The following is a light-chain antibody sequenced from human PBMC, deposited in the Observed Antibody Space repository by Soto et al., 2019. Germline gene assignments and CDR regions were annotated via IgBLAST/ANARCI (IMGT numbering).Light chain of an antibody. CDR3: QQYYSSPWT. CDR1: QSVLYSPNNKNY. J-gene: IGKJ1*01. V-gene: IGKV4-1*01. Sequence: DIVRAQSPESLAVSLGGRATINCKSSQSVLYSPNNKNYLAWYQQKPGQPPKLLIYWASTRESGVPERFSGSGSGTDFTLTISSLQAEDVAVYYCQQYYSSPWTFGQGTKVEIK. CDR2: WAS.